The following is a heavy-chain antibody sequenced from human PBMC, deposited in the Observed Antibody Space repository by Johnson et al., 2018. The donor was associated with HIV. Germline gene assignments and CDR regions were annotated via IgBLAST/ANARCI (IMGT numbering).Heavy chain of an antibody. Sequence: VQLVESGGGLVQPGGSLRLSCAASGFTFSSYDMHWVRQATGKGLEWVSAIGTAGDTYYPGSVKGRFTISRENAKNSLYLQMYSLRAGDTAVYYCARGDYGGNLDAFDIWGQGTMVTVSS. D-gene: IGHD4-23*01. V-gene: IGHV3-13*01. CDR2: IGTAGDT. J-gene: IGHJ3*02. CDR1: GFTFSSYD. CDR3: ARGDYGGNLDAFDI.